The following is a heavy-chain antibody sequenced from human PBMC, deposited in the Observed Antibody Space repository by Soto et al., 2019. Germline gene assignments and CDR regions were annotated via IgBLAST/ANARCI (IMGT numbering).Heavy chain of an antibody. D-gene: IGHD3-16*01. J-gene: IGHJ4*02. V-gene: IGHV1-18*01. CDR1: GYTFTSYG. CDR3: ARDFSLHLGAASGY. Sequence: ASVKVSCKASGYTFTSYGISWVRQAPGQGLEWMRWISAYNGNTNYAQKLQGRVTMTTDTSTSTAYMELRSLRSDDTAVYYCARDFSLHLGAASGYWGQGTLVTVSS. CDR2: ISAYNGNT.